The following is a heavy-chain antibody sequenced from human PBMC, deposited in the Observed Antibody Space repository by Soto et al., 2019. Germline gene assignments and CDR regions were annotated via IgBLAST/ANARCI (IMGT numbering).Heavy chain of an antibody. D-gene: IGHD6-13*01. V-gene: IGHV1-3*01. Sequence: ASVKVACKASGYTFTSYAMHWVRQAPGQRLEWMGWINAGNGNTKYSQKFQGRVTITRDTSASTAYMELSSLRSEDTAVYYCARDPTLKSRSWPRWFDPWGQGLLVTVSS. J-gene: IGHJ5*02. CDR3: ARDPTLKSRSWPRWFDP. CDR1: GYTFTSYA. CDR2: INAGNGNT.